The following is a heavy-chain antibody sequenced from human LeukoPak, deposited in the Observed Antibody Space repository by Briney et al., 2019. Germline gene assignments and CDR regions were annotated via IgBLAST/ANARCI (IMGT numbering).Heavy chain of an antibody. CDR1: GFTFSSYG. CDR2: ISYDGSNK. D-gene: IGHD3-16*01. V-gene: IGHV3-30*18. Sequence: GRSLRLSCAASGFTFSSYGMHWVRQAPGKGLEWVAVISYDGSNKYYADSVKGRFTISRDNSKNTLYLQMNSLRAEDTAVYYCAKAGYDYVWGSSFDYWGQGTLVTVSS. J-gene: IGHJ4*02. CDR3: AKAGYDYVWGSSFDY.